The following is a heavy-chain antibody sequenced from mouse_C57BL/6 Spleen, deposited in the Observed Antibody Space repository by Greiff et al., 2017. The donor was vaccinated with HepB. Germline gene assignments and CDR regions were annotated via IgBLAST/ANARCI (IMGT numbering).Heavy chain of an antibody. J-gene: IGHJ4*01. Sequence: VQLKQSGPELVKPGASVKIPCKASGYTFTDYNMDWVKQSHGKSLEWIGDINPNNGGTIYNQKFKGKATLTVDKSSSTAYMELRSLTSEDTAVYYCARAPLTGRYAMDYWGQGTSVTVSS. CDR2: INPNNGGT. D-gene: IGHD1-1*01. CDR1: GYTFTDYN. V-gene: IGHV1-18*01. CDR3: ARAPLTGRYAMDY.